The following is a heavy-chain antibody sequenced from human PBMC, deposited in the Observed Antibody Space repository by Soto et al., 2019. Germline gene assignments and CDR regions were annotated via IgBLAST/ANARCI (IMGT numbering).Heavy chain of an antibody. V-gene: IGHV1-69*01. CDR3: AASRGFYAGMDV. Sequence: QVQLVQSGTEVKKPGSSVRVSCKAAGGAFRTYAFSWVRQTPGQGLEWMGAIMPVFGTATYAQQFQGRITITADASTSAVHMELTIASPGVAAVFFCAASRGFYAGMDVWGQGNTVIGS. D-gene: IGHD3-16*01. CDR2: IMPVFGTA. CDR1: GGAFRTYA. J-gene: IGHJ6*02.